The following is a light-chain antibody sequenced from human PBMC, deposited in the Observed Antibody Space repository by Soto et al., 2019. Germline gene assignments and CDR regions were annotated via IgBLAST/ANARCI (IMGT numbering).Light chain of an antibody. V-gene: IGKV3-20*01. CDR2: GAA. J-gene: IGKJ2*01. Sequence: DIVLTQSPGTLSLSPGERATLSCRASESVSSSLAWYQQKPGQAPRLLIYGAASRATGIPDRFSGSGSGTDFTLTISRLEPEDFAVYFCQQHGSSPYTFGQGTKVDIK. CDR1: ESVSSS. CDR3: QQHGSSPYT.